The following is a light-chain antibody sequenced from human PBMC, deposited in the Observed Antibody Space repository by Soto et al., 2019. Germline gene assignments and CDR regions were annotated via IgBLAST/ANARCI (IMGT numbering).Light chain of an antibody. J-gene: IGLJ1*01. CDR2: DVS. CDR3: SSYTTSNTRQIV. CDR1: SSDVGGYNY. V-gene: IGLV2-14*03. Sequence: QSALTQPASGSGSPGQSSNISCTGTSSDVGGYNYVSWYQHHPGKAPKLIIYDVSNRPSGVSNPFSGSKSGNTASLTISGLQPEDEADYYCSSYTTSNTRQIVFGTGTKVTVL.